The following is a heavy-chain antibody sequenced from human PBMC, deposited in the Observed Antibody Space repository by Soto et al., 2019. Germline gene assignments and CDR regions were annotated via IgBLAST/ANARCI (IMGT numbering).Heavy chain of an antibody. J-gene: IGHJ6*02. D-gene: IGHD4-17*01. CDR1: GGTFSSYA. V-gene: IGHV1-69*01. CDR2: IIPIFGTA. Sequence: QVQLVQSGAEVKKPGSSVKVSCKASGGTFSSYAISWVRQAPGQGLEWMGGIIPIFGTANYAQKFQGRVTITADESTSTAYMELSSLRSEDTAVYYCATPGRDYGDCGGGYYYYYGMDVWGQGTTVTVSS. CDR3: ATPGRDYGDCGGGYYYYYGMDV.